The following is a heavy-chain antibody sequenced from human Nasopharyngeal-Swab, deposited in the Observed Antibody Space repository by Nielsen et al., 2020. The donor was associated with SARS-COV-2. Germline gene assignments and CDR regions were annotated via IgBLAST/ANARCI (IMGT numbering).Heavy chain of an antibody. D-gene: IGHD1-20*01. CDR3: ARALTGTSFFDP. V-gene: IGHV4-59*13. Sequence: VRQCPGKGLDWIGNIYYTGSTNYNPSLKSRVAISVDTPKNQFSLKLSSVTAADTAVYYCARALTGTSFFDPWGQGTLVTVSS. J-gene: IGHJ5*02. CDR2: IYYTGST.